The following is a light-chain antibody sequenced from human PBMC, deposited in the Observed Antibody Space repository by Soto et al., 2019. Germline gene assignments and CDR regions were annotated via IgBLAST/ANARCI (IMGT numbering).Light chain of an antibody. CDR1: QSISIL. V-gene: IGKV1-5*03. CDR3: HHSNDYSWT. Sequence: DIHMTQSPSTLSASVGDRVTITCRASQSISILLAWYQQKQGRAPHLLIYGTSSLESGVPSRFSGSGSGTEFSLTISSLQPDEFATYYCHHSNDYSWTFGQGTKVEIK. CDR2: GTS. J-gene: IGKJ1*01.